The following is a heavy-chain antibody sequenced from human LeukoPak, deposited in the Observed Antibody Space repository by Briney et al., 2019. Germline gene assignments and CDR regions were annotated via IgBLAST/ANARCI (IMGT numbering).Heavy chain of an antibody. Sequence: ASVKVSCKASGYTFTSYGISGVRQAPGQGLEWMGWISAYNGNTNYAQKLQGRVTMTTDTSTSTAYMELRSLRSDDTAVYYCAIDPRNYDYVWGSKGWFDPWGQGTLVTVSS. CDR3: AIDPRNYDYVWGSKGWFDP. D-gene: IGHD3-16*01. V-gene: IGHV1-18*01. CDR2: ISAYNGNT. J-gene: IGHJ5*02. CDR1: GYTFTSYG.